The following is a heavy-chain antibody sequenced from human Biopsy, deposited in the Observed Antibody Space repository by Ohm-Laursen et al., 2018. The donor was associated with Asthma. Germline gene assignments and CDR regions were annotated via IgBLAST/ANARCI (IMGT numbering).Heavy chain of an antibody. J-gene: IGHJ6*02. Sequence: SLRLSCAASGFTFGNFWMSWGRQTPGKGLGWLSYITSGSSTIYYADSVRGRFTISRDNAKNSLYLQMNSLRAEDTAVYYCARVFESSEWGPFYHFGLDVWGPGTTVSVS. CDR3: ARVFESSEWGPFYHFGLDV. D-gene: IGHD6-25*01. CDR1: GFTFGNFW. V-gene: IGHV3-11*01. CDR2: ITSGSSTI.